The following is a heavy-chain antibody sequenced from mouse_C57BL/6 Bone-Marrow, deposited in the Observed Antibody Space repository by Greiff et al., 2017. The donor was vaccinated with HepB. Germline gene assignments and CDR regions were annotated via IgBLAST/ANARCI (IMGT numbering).Heavy chain of an antibody. CDR2: IDPENGDT. Sequence: DVQLQESGAELVRPGASVKLSCTASGFNIKDDYMHWVKQRPEQGLEWIGWIDPENGDTEYASKFQGKATITADTSSNTAYLQLSSLTSEDTAVYYCTINWDYFDYWGQGTTLTVSS. CDR3: TINWDYFDY. CDR1: GFNIKDDY. J-gene: IGHJ2*01. D-gene: IGHD4-1*02. V-gene: IGHV14-4*01.